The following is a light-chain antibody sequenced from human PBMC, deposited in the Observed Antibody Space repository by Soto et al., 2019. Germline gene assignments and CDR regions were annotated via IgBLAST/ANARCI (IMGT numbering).Light chain of an antibody. CDR3: QKYSSYSWAP. CDR2: DAS. Sequence: DIQMTQSPSILSASVGDSVTITCRASPSVSRWLAWYQQKPWKAPKLLIYDASSLNSGVPSRFSGSQSGTEFTITITSLLPDDFAAYFCQKYSSYSWAPVGGGTKVDIK. CDR1: PSVSRW. V-gene: IGKV1-5*01. J-gene: IGKJ4*01.